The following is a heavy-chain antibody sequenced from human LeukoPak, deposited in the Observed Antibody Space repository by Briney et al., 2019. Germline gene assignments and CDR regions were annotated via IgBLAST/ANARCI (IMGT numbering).Heavy chain of an antibody. CDR3: AAPGYSSSWYEDY. CDR1: GFTFSSYA. Sequence: GGSLRLSCAASGFTFSSYAMSWVRQAPGKGLEWVSAISGSGGSTYYADTVKGRFTISRDNSTNTLYLQMNSLRAEDTAVYYCAAPGYSSSWYEDYWGQGTLVTVSS. D-gene: IGHD6-13*01. J-gene: IGHJ4*02. V-gene: IGHV3-23*01. CDR2: ISGSGGST.